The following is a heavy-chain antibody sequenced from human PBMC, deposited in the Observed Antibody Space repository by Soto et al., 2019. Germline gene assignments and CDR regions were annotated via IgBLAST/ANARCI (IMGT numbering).Heavy chain of an antibody. CDR2: IIPIFGTA. CDR3: ARALAYCGGDCYSFLGY. V-gene: IGHV1-69*13. Sequence: SVKVSCKASGGTLSSYAISWVRQAPGQGLEWMGGIIPIFGTANYAQKFQGRVTITADESTSTAYMELSSLRSEDTAVYYCARALAYCGGDCYSFLGYWGQGTLVTVSS. D-gene: IGHD2-21*02. CDR1: GGTLSSYA. J-gene: IGHJ4*02.